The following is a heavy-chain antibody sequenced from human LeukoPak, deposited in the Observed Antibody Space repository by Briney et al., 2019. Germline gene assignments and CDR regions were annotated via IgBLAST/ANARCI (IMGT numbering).Heavy chain of an antibody. V-gene: IGHV3-23*01. CDR3: ARAPLVPYSSGWLFDY. D-gene: IGHD6-19*01. J-gene: IGHJ4*02. CDR1: GFTFSSYA. Sequence: GGSLRLSCAASGFTFSSYAMSWVRQAPGKGLEWVSAISGSGGSTYYADSVKGRFTISRDNSKNTLYLQMNSLRAEDTAVYYCARAPLVPYSSGWLFDYWGQGTLVTVSS. CDR2: ISGSGGST.